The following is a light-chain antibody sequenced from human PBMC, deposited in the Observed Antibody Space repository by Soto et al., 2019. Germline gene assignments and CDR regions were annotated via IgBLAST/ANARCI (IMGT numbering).Light chain of an antibody. J-gene: IGLJ3*02. CDR1: SGHSNYA. V-gene: IGLV4-69*01. CDR3: QTWGTGPWV. CDR2: LNSDGSH. Sequence: QLVLTQSPSASASLGASVKLTCTLRSGHSNYAIAWHQQQPEKGPRYLMKLNSDGSHSKGDGIPDRFSGSSSGAERYLTISSLQSEDVADYYCQTWGTGPWVFGGGTKLTVL.